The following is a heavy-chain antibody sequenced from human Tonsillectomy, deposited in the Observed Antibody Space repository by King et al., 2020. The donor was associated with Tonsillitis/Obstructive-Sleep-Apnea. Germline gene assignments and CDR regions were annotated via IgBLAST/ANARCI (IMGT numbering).Heavy chain of an antibody. CDR2: IWYDGSNK. V-gene: IGHV3-33*01. J-gene: IGHJ4*02. Sequence: VQLVESGGGVVQPGRSLRLSCAASGFTFSSYGMHWVRQAPGKGLEWVAVIWYDGSNKYYVDSVKGRFTISRDNSKNTLYLQMNSLRAEDTAVYYCARDPMVRGVIIALDYWGQGTLVTVSS. D-gene: IGHD3-10*01. CDR3: ARDPMVRGVIIALDY. CDR1: GFTFSSYG.